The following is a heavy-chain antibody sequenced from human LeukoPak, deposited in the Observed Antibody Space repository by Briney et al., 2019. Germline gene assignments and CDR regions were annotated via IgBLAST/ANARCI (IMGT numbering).Heavy chain of an antibody. Sequence: PSETLSLTCTVSGGSISSYYWSWIRQPPGKGLEWIGYIYDSVFTKYNPSLKSRVTISVDTSKSQFSLRLSSVTAADTVVYYCARHVPYYDSDFSAWGMDVWGQGTTVTVSS. CDR2: IYDSVFT. J-gene: IGHJ6*02. CDR3: ARHVPYYDSDFSAWGMDV. V-gene: IGHV4-59*08. D-gene: IGHD3-16*01. CDR1: GGSISSYY.